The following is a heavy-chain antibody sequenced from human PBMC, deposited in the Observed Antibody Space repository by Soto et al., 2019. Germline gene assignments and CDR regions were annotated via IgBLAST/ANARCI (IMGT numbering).Heavy chain of an antibody. D-gene: IGHD3-3*01. CDR1: W. CDR3: ARNYDFWSGYPYYFDY. CDR2: IYHSGST. V-gene: IGHV4-4*02. J-gene: IGHJ4*02. Sequence: WWSWVRQPPGKGLEWIGEIYHSGSTNYNPSLKSRVTISVDKSKNQFSLNLNSVTAADTAVYYCARNYDFWSGYPYYFDYWGQGTLVTVSS.